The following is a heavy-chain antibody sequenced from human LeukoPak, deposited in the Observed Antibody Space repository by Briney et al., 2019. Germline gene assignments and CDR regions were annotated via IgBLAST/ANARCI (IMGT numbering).Heavy chain of an antibody. CDR3: ARDRVYCSSTSCLRWFDP. D-gene: IGHD2-2*01. Sequence: PGRSLRLSCAASGFTFSSYAMHWVRQAPGKGLEGVAVISYDGSNKYYADSVKGRFTISRDNSKNTLYLQMNSLRAEDTAVYYCARDRVYCSSTSCLRWFDPWGQGTLVTVSS. V-gene: IGHV3-30*01. J-gene: IGHJ5*02. CDR2: ISYDGSNK. CDR1: GFTFSSYA.